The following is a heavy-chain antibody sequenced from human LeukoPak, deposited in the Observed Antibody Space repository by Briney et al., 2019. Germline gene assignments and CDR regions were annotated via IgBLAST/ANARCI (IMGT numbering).Heavy chain of an antibody. CDR2: IYYSGST. Sequence: SQTLSLTCTVSGGSINSGDYYWSWIRQPPGKGLEWIGYIYYSGSTYYNPSLKSRVTISVDTSKNQFSLKLSSVTAADTAVYYCARGPPTYAFDIWGQGTMVTASS. CDR3: ARGPPTYAFDI. J-gene: IGHJ3*02. V-gene: IGHV4-30-4*08. CDR1: GGSINSGDYY.